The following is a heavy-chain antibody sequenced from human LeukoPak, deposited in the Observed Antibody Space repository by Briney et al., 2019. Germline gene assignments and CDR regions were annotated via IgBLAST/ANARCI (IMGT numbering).Heavy chain of an antibody. CDR1: GFTFSSYS. V-gene: IGHV3-21*01. CDR2: ISSSSSYI. J-gene: IGHJ5*02. D-gene: IGHD6-13*01. CDR3: AREPDTYSSSWYGYNWSDP. Sequence: GGSLRLSCAASGFTFSSYSMNWVRQAPGKGLEWVSSISSSSSYIYYADSVKGRFTISRDNAKNSLYLQMNSLRAEDTAVYYCAREPDTYSSSWYGYNWSDPWGQGTLVTVSS.